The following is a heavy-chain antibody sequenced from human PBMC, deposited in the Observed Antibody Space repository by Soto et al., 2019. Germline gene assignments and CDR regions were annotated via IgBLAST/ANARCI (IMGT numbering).Heavy chain of an antibody. CDR1: GGTFDSYS. V-gene: IGHV1-69*02. Sequence: QVQLVQSGAEVKKRGSSLRVSCRASGGTFDSYSISWVRQAPGQGLEGLDKVAPIFDFSRYAPKFQVRVTITADKATSIAYMALSGLTSQDTAVYYCATGALGGRQQLVREAFDFWGQGTKVTVSS. D-gene: IGHD3-16*01. CDR3: ATGALGGRQQLVREAFDF. CDR2: VAPIFDFS. J-gene: IGHJ3*01.